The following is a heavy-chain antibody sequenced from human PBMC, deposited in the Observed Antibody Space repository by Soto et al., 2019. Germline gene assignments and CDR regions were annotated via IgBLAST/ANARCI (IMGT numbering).Heavy chain of an antibody. D-gene: IGHD1-26*01. CDR3: AGELLMWATTGYYCYSGTDV. J-gene: IGHJ6*02. Sequence: LRPSSAASVFTFSSYEMNWVSQAPGKGLEWVAYMSSSGSSIYYADSVKGRFTISRDNATKSLFMPMYRLRAEDTAVYYCAGELLMWATTGYYCYSGTDVWGQGRTVKVSS. CDR1: VFTFSSYE. V-gene: IGHV3-48*03. CDR2: MSSSGSSI.